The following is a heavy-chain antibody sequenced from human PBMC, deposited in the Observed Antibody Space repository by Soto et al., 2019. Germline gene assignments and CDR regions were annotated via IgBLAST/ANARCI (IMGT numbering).Heavy chain of an antibody. CDR3: SGAESPDTAYFSLY. J-gene: IGHJ4*02. CDR2: ISGSGGST. D-gene: IGHD1-26*01. V-gene: IGHV3-23*01. Sequence: PGGSLRLSCAASGFTFSSYAMSWVRQAPGKRLEWVSAISGSGGSTYYADSVKGRFTISRDNSKNTLYLQMNSLNIEDSAVYYCSGAESPDTAYFSLYWGQGAPVTISS. CDR1: GFTFSSYA.